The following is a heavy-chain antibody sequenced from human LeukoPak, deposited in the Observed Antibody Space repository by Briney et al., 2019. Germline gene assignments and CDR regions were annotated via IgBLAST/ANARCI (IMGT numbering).Heavy chain of an antibody. Sequence: GGPLRLSCAASGLNVSSNYMSWVRQAPGKGLEWVSVIYSGGSTYYADSVMGRFTISRDNSKNTLYLQMNSLRAEDTAVYYCARGGLSPVYHWGQGTLVTVSS. CDR2: IYSGGST. CDR3: ARGGLSPVYH. J-gene: IGHJ5*02. CDR1: GLNVSSNY. V-gene: IGHV3-53*01.